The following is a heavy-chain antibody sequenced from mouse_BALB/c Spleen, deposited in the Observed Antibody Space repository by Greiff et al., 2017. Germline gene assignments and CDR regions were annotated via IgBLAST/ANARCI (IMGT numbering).Heavy chain of an antibody. CDR2: IYPGDGDT. CDR3: ARLYDYDAMDY. V-gene: IGHV1-82*01. CDR1: GYAFSSSW. D-gene: IGHD1-3*01. J-gene: IGHJ4*01. Sequence: QVQLQQSGPELVKPGASVKISCTASGYAFSSSWMNWVKQRPGQGLEWIGRIYPGDGDTNYNGKFKGKATLTADKSSSTAYMQLSSLTSVDSAVYFCARLYDYDAMDYWGQGTSVTVSS.